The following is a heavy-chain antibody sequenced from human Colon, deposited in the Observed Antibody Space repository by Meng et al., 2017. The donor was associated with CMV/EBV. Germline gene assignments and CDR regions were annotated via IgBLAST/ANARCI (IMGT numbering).Heavy chain of an antibody. Sequence: EFQLVESGGGLVQPGGSLRRSCAASGFPVSGNHVSWVRQAPGKGLEWVSVIHSDGTTASADSVKGRFSISRDKSKNMVYLLMNSLRAEDTAVYYCAKYERRVGTSSIWFHPWGQGPLVTVAS. CDR3: AKYERRVGTSSIWFHP. V-gene: IGHV3-66*01. J-gene: IGHJ5*02. D-gene: IGHD1-26*01. CDR2: IHSDGTT. CDR1: GFPVSGNH.